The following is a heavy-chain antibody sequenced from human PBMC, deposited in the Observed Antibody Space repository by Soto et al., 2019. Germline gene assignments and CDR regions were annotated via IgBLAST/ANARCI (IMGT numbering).Heavy chain of an antibody. V-gene: IGHV1-24*01. Sequence: ASVKVSCKVSGYTLTELSMHWVRQAPGKGLEWMGGFDPEDGETIYAQKFQGRVTMTEDTSTDTAYMELSSLRSEDTAVYYCATAIAARVGVGDYYYGMDVWGQGTTVTVSS. D-gene: IGHD6-6*01. J-gene: IGHJ6*02. CDR1: GYTLTELS. CDR3: ATAIAARVGVGDYYYGMDV. CDR2: FDPEDGET.